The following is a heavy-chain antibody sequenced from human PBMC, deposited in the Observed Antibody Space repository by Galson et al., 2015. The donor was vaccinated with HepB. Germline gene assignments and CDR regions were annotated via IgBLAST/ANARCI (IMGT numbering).Heavy chain of an antibody. CDR2: LSGDSIII. D-gene: IGHD3-9*01. J-gene: IGHJ5*01. Sequence: SLRLSCAASGFTLNTHAMAWVRQPPGKGPEWVSALSGDSIIIHYADSVKGRFTISKDNPENTLYLQMNSLRGEDTALYYCAKFGARFDAWFDSWGQGTLVTVSS. CDR1: GFTLNTHA. V-gene: IGHV3-23*01. CDR3: AKFGARFDAWFDS.